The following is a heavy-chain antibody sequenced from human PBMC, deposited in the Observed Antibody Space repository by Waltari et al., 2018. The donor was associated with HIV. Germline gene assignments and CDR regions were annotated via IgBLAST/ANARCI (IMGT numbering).Heavy chain of an antibody. J-gene: IGHJ5*02. CDR3: ACGYDYVWGSYRRGWFDP. CDR1: GGSISSYY. CDR2: IYYSGSP. Sequence: QVQLQESGPGLVKPSETLSLTCTVSGGSISSYYWSWIRQPPGKGLEWIGYIYYSGSPNYNPSLKRRVTISVDTSKNQFSLKLSSVTAADTAVYYCACGYDYVWGSYRRGWFDPWGQGTLVTVSS. D-gene: IGHD3-16*02. V-gene: IGHV4-59*01.